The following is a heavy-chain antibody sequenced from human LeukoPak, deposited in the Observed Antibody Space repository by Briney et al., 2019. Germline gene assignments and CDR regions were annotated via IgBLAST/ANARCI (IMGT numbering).Heavy chain of an antibody. CDR3: AKDIWAGLSYGALFDY. J-gene: IGHJ4*02. Sequence: QSGGSLRLSCAASGFTFSNYAMHWVRQAPGQGLEWVAIISYDGSSKYYADSVKGRFTISRDNSKNTLYLQMNSLRAEDTAVYYCAKDIWAGLSYGALFDYWGQGTLVTVSS. CDR1: GFTFSNYA. D-gene: IGHD5-18*01. V-gene: IGHV3-30*18. CDR2: ISYDGSSK.